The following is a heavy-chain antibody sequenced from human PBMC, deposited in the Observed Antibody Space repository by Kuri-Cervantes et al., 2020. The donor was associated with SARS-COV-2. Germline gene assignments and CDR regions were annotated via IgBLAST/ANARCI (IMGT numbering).Heavy chain of an antibody. Sequence: SVKVSCKASGTAFSSFAINWVRQALGQGLEWMGGTIPIFGSPIYAQKFQGRLSITADESTSSVHMELSSLSSQDTAIYYCASRMGDLTSYTWYKWFDPWGQGTLVTVSS. V-gene: IGHV1-69*13. CDR3: ASRMGDLTSYTWYKWFDP. D-gene: IGHD3-16*01. CDR2: TIPIFGSP. J-gene: IGHJ5*02. CDR1: GTAFSSFA.